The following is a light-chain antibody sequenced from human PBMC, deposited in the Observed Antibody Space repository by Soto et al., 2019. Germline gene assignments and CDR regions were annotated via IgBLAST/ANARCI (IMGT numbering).Light chain of an antibody. CDR1: SCDVGGSNY. Sequence: QSALTQPASVSGSPGQSISISYTGTSCDVGGSNYVSWYQQHPGTAPKLMIYDVSNRPSGVSNRFSGSKSGNTASLTISGLQTEDEADYYCSSYTSSSTVVFGGGTKLTVL. CDR2: DVS. CDR3: SSYTSSSTVV. V-gene: IGLV2-14*01. J-gene: IGLJ2*01.